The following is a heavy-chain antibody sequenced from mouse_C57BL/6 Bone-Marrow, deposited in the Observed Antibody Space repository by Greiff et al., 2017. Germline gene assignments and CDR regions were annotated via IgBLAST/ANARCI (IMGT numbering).Heavy chain of an antibody. V-gene: IGHV6-3*01. Sequence: EVMLVESGGGLVQPGGSMKLSCVASGFTFSNYWMNWVRQSPEKGLEWVAQISLKSDNYATHYAESVKGRFTISRDDSKSSVYLQMNNLRAEDTVIYYCTEGYGSSPYYCDYWGQGTTLTVSS. CDR1: GFTFSNYW. J-gene: IGHJ2*01. D-gene: IGHD1-1*01. CDR3: TEGYGSSPYYCDY. CDR2: ISLKSDNYAT.